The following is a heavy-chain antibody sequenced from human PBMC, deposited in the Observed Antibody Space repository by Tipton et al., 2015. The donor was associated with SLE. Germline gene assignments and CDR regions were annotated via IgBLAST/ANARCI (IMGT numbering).Heavy chain of an antibody. D-gene: IGHD2-15*01. Sequence: GLVKPSETLSLSCSVSGASVTSSSYYWGWIRQSPGKGLEWLGSMYYSGSTYYNPSLKSRVTISVDTSKTQFSLNLTSVTATDTAVYYCARGRIAHDDFDIWGQGTMVTVSS. J-gene: IGHJ3*02. CDR1: GASVTSSSYY. CDR2: MYYSGST. CDR3: ARGRIAHDDFDI. V-gene: IGHV4-39*07.